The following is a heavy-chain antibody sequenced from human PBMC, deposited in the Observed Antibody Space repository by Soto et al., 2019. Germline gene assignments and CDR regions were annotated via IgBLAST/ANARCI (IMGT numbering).Heavy chain of an antibody. CDR2: IYHTGTT. Sequence: SETLSLTCAVXGXSXXXXGXSWSWIRQPPGKALEWIGYIYHTGTTYYTAALKSRVTISLDRSKNRISLSLNSVTAADTAVYYCAATVFGEYSHYALDVWGQGTTVT. CDR1: GXSXXXXGXS. CDR3: AATVFGEYSHYALDV. V-gene: IGHV4-30-2*01. D-gene: IGHD3-3*01. J-gene: IGHJ6*02.